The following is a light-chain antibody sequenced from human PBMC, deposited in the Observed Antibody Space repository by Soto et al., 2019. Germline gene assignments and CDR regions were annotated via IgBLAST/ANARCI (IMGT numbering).Light chain of an antibody. Sequence: QSLHTQHSRVSLSPRQPVTISSTGTNSDFGAYNSVSWYQHHPDKAPKLLIYDVSKRPSGVPDRFSGSTSGNTASLTISGLQAEDEADYYCCSYAGSYSPYVFGTGAKVTVL. CDR3: CSYAGSYSPYV. CDR2: DVS. V-gene: IGLV2-11*01. CDR1: NSDFGAYNS. J-gene: IGLJ1*01.